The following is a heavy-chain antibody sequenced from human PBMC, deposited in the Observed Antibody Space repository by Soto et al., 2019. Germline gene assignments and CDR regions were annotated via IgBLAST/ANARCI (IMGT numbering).Heavy chain of an antibody. CDR2: IWYDGSNK. V-gene: IGHV3-33*01. CDR1: GFTFSSYG. CDR3: ARGVRFLEWFPIEGEKDAFDI. D-gene: IGHD3-3*01. J-gene: IGHJ3*02. Sequence: GGSLRLSCAASGFTFSSYGMHWVRQAPGKGLEWVAVIWYDGSNKYYADSVKGRFTISRDNSKNTLYLQMNSLRAEDTAVYYCARGVRFLEWFPIEGEKDAFDIWGQGTMVTVSS.